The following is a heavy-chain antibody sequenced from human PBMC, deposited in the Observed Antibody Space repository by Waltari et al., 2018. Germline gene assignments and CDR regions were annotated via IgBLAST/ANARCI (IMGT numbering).Heavy chain of an antibody. CDR3: ATVIAGCSASSCYLDS. V-gene: IGHV4-4*02. Sequence: QVQLQESGPGLVKPSGTLSLTCAVSGASITTRYWWNWVRQSPGKGLEWIGAISPWRFTNYNPSLEGRISISLDESKNQFSLQLSSVTAADTAMYYCATVIAGCSASSCYLDSWGQGTLVTVSS. J-gene: IGHJ4*02. CDR1: GASITTRYW. D-gene: IGHD2-15*01. CDR2: ISPWRFT.